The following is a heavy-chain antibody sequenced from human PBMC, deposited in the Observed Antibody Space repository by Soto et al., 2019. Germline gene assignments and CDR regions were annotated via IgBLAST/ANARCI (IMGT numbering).Heavy chain of an antibody. CDR2: INAGNGNT. CDR3: ARSIVVVTALDY. V-gene: IGHV1-3*05. CDR1: GYTFTSYA. Sequence: QVQLVQSGAEEKKPGASVKVSCKASGYTFTSYAMHWVRQAPGQRLEWMGWINAGNGNTKYSQKFQRXVXXXRXXSASTAYMELSSLRSEDTAVYYCARSIVVVTALDYWGQGTLVTVS. D-gene: IGHD2-21*02. J-gene: IGHJ4*02.